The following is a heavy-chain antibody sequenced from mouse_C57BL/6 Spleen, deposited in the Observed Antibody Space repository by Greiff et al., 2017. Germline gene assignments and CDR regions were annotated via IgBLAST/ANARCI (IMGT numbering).Heavy chain of an antibody. V-gene: IGHV3-6*01. CDR2: ISYDGSN. D-gene: IGHD1-1*01. CDR3: AREYYYGSSWYFDV. J-gene: IGHJ1*03. Sequence: ESGPGLVKPSQSLSLTCSVTGYSITSGYYWNWIRQFPGNKLEWMGYISYDGSNNYNPSLKNRISITRDTSKNQFFLKLNSVTTEDTATYYCAREYYYGSSWYFDVWGTGTTVTVSS. CDR1: GYSITSGYY.